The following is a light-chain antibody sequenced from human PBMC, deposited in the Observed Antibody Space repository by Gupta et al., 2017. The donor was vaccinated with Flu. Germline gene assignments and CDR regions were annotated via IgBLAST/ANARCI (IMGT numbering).Light chain of an antibody. CDR3: SSHTTPSPVV. CDR1: AIARFHF. J-gene: IGLJ2*01. CDR2: DVS. Sequence: AIARFHFNSCYQQLPHNAPKLIIYDVSGPPSWFSLRFSGSPSGNTAPLTFSVLQAEDEADYSCSSHTTPSPVVFGGGTKLTVL. V-gene: IGLV2-14*01.